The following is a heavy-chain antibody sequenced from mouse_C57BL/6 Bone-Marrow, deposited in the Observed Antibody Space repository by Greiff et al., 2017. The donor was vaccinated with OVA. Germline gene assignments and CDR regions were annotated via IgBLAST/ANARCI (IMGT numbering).Heavy chain of an antibody. CDR3: ARSGGNSHFDY. Sequence: QVQLQQSGPELVKPGASVKISCKASGYAFSSSWMNWVKQRPGKGLEWIGRIYPGDGDTNYNGKFKGKATLTADKSSSTAYMQLSSLTSEDSAVYFCARSGGNSHFDYWGQGTTLTVSS. CDR1: GYAFSSSW. CDR2: IYPGDGDT. J-gene: IGHJ2*01. V-gene: IGHV1-82*01. D-gene: IGHD2-1*01.